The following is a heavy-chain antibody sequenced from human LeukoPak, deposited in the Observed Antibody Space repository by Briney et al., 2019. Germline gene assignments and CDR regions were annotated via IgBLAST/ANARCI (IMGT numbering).Heavy chain of an antibody. CDR3: ARDREYQLLSGAFDI. V-gene: IGHV1-69*05. Sequence: SVKVSCKASRGTFSSYAISWVRQAPGQGLEWMGGIIPIFGTANYAQKFQGRVTITTDESTSTAYMELSSLRSEDTAVYYCARDREYQLLSGAFDIWGQGTMVTVSS. CDR1: RGTFSSYA. D-gene: IGHD2-2*01. CDR2: IIPIFGTA. J-gene: IGHJ3*02.